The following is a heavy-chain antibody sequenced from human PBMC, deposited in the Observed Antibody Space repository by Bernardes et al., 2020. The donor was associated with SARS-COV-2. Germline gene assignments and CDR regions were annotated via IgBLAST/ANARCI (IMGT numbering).Heavy chain of an antibody. CDR3: ARDRVAVAGTGISYYYYGMDV. Sequence: SLQLSCAASGFTFSSYWMSWVRQAPGKGLEWVANIKQDGSEKYYVDSVKGRFTISRDNAKNSLYLQMNSLRAEDTAVYYCARDRVAVAGTGISYYYYGMDVWGQGTTVTVSS. D-gene: IGHD6-19*01. V-gene: IGHV3-7*03. CDR2: IKQDGSEK. J-gene: IGHJ6*02. CDR1: GFTFSSYW.